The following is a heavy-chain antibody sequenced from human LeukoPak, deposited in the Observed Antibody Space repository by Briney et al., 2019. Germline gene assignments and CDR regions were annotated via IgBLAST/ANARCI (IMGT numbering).Heavy chain of an antibody. J-gene: IGHJ4*02. CDR1: GGSISTHN. D-gene: IGHD3-16*01. CDR3: AREMDYVWGSYDY. V-gene: IGHV4-4*07. Sequence: SETLSLTCTVSGGSISTHNWSWIRQPAGQGLEWIGRIQTNGNTIYNPSLKGRVTMSVDTSKNQFSLKLSFVTAADTAVYFCAREMDYVWGSYDYWGQGTLVAVSS. CDR2: IQTNGNT.